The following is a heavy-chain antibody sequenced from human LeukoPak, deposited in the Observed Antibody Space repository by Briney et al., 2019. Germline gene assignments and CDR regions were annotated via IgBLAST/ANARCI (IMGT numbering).Heavy chain of an antibody. CDR3: AAEGYSGSYEDAFDI. Sequence: SVKVSCKASGYTFTSYAMHWVRQAPGQRLEWIGWIVVGSGNTNYAQKFQERVTITRDMSTSTAYMELSSLRSEDTAVYYCAAEGYSGSYEDAFDIWGQGTMVTVSS. V-gene: IGHV1-58*02. CDR2: IVVGSGNT. J-gene: IGHJ3*02. CDR1: GYTFTSYA. D-gene: IGHD1-26*01.